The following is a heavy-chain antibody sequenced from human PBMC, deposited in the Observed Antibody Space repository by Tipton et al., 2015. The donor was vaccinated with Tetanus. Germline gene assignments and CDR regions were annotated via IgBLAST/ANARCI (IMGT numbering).Heavy chain of an antibody. Sequence: TLSLTCTVSGDSVSTGNFYWSWIRQPPGKGLEWIAFIHHSGLAFSKPSLKSRVSISIDTSQNQFSLRLTPVTAADTAVYFCARNVYTVTNDAFDIWGHGTLVNVS. J-gene: IGHJ3*02. CDR3: ARNVYTVTNDAFDI. D-gene: IGHD4-11*01. CDR1: GDSVSTGNFY. V-gene: IGHV4-30-4*01. CDR2: IHHSGLA.